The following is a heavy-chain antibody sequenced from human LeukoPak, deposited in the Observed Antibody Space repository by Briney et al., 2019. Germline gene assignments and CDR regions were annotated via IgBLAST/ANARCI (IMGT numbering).Heavy chain of an antibody. CDR2: MSYDGSNK. D-gene: IGHD4-23*01. Sequence: GRSLRLSCAASGFIFSSYGMHWVRQAPGKGLEWVAVMSYDGSNKHYADSVKGRFTISRDNSKNTLYLQMNSLRAEDTAVYYCAKEHGGNCQNPGCDFDSWGQGTLVTASS. V-gene: IGHV3-30*18. CDR3: AKEHGGNCQNPGCDFDS. CDR1: GFIFSSYG. J-gene: IGHJ4*02.